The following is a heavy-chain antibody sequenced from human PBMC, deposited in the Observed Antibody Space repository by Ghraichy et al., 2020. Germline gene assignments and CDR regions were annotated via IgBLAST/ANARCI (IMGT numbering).Heavy chain of an antibody. J-gene: IGHJ4*02. CDR1: GFTFSSYA. V-gene: IGHV3-23*01. D-gene: IGHD4-23*01. Sequence: GESLNISCAASGFTFSSYAMSWVRQAPGKGLEWVSAISGSGGSTYYADSVKGRFTISRDNSKNTLYLQMNSLRAEDTAVYYCAKTTVVTPLLDYWGQGTLVTVPS. CDR2: ISGSGGST. CDR3: AKTTVVTPLLDY.